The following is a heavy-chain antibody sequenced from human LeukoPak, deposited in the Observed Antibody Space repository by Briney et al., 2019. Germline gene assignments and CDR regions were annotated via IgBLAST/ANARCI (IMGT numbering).Heavy chain of an antibody. D-gene: IGHD6-6*01. CDR2: IYVAGNT. J-gene: IGHJ4*02. CDR1: GFTVSSKY. CDR3: ARLDSSSEGY. V-gene: IGHV3-53*05. Sequence: GGSLRLSCAASGFTVSSKYMSWVRQAPGKGLEWVSVIYVAGNTYHADSVKGRFTISRDNSKNTLYLQMNSLRAEDTAVYYCARLDSSSEGYWGQGTLVTVSS.